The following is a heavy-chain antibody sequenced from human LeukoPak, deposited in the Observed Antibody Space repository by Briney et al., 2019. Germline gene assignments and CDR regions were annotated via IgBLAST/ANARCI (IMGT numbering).Heavy chain of an antibody. CDR3: ARDYPRVDTAIVVLDY. J-gene: IGHJ4*02. D-gene: IGHD5-18*01. Sequence: GGSLRLSCAASGFTFSRYLMSWVRQAPGKGREWVANIKQDGIEKYYVDSVKGRFTISRDNAKNSLYLKMNRLRAEETAVYYGARDYPRVDTAIVVLDYWGQGTLVTVSS. CDR2: IKQDGIEK. CDR1: GFTFSRYL. V-gene: IGHV3-7*01.